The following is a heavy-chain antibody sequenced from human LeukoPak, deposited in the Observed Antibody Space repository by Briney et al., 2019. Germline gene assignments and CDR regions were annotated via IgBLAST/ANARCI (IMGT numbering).Heavy chain of an antibody. J-gene: IGHJ3*01. CDR1: GYTFTDYF. V-gene: IGHV1-46*01. D-gene: IGHD3-22*01. CDR2: MNPSGGSP. CDR3: ARNPAGTNHYDSSGLSFDV. Sequence: ASVKVSCKASGYTFTDYFMHWVRQAPGQGLEWMGIMNPSGGSPTYARRFQGRVTMTRDTSTSPVYMELSSLRSEDTAVYYCARNPAGTNHYDSSGLSFDVWGQGTMVTVSS.